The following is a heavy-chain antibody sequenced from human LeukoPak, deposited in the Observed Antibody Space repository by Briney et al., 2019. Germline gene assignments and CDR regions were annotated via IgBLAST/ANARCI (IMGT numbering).Heavy chain of an antibody. CDR1: GGTFSSYA. CDR3: ARVGYDFWSDNWFDP. V-gene: IGHV1-69*05. Sequence: ASVKVSCKASGGTFSSYAISWVLQAPGQGLEWMGGIIPIFGTANYAQKFQGRVTITTDESTSTAYMELSSLRSEDTAVYYCARVGYDFWSDNWFDPWGQGTLVTVSS. CDR2: IIPIFGTA. D-gene: IGHD3-3*01. J-gene: IGHJ5*02.